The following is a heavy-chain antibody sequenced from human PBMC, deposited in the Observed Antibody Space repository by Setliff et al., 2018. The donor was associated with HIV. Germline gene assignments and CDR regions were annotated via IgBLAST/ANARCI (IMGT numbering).Heavy chain of an antibody. V-gene: IGHV4-38-2*01. CDR3: ARQIAVAATPHYFDY. CDR1: GYSISSGYY. D-gene: IGHD6-19*01. J-gene: IGHJ4*02. Sequence: SETLSLTCAVSGYSISSGYYWGWIRRPPGKRLEWIGSIYHSGSTYYNPSLKSRVTISVDTSKNQFPLKLSSVTAADTAVYYCARQIAVAATPHYFDYWGQGTLVTVSS. CDR2: IYHSGST.